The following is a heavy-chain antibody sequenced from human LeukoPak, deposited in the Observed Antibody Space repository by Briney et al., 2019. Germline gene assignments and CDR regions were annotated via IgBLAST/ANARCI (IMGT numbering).Heavy chain of an antibody. D-gene: IGHD5-24*01. CDR3: AREGDGYNSPPLDY. V-gene: IGHV3-11*01. J-gene: IGHJ4*02. CDR2: ISSSGSTI. CDR1: GYTFSDYY. Sequence: SCKASGYTFSDYYMSWIRQAPGKGLEWVSYISSSGSTIYYADSVKGRFTISRDNAKNSLYLQMNSLRAEDTAVYYCAREGDGYNSPPLDYWGQGTLVTVSS.